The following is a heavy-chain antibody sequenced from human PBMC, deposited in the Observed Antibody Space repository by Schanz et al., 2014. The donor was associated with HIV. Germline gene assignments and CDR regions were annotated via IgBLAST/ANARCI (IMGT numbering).Heavy chain of an antibody. CDR2: MNPNSGNT. Sequence: QVQLVQSGAEVKKPGASVRVSCEASGYTFTTYDINWVRQATGQGLEWMGWMNPNSGNTGYAQKCGGRPPMTRNTAISTAYMELSSLRSEDTAFYYCARGRYYGSEFDYWGQGTLVTVSS. D-gene: IGHD3-10*01. J-gene: IGHJ4*02. V-gene: IGHV1-8*01. CDR1: GYTFTTYD. CDR3: ARGRYYGSEFDY.